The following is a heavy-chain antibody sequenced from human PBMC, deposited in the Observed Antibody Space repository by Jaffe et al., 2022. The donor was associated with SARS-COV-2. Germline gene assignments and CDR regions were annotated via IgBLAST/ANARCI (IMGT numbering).Heavy chain of an antibody. Sequence: QVQLVQSGAEVKKPGASVKVSCKASGYTFSSYALHWVRQAPGQSLEWMGWINVGNGNTKYSQNFQGRVTITRDTSASTAYMYLSSLRSEDTAVYYCARDYYDNDPFDIWGQGTMVTVSS. V-gene: IGHV1-3*01. CDR3: ARDYYDNDPFDI. CDR2: INVGNGNT. J-gene: IGHJ3*02. CDR1: GYTFSSYA. D-gene: IGHD3-22*01.